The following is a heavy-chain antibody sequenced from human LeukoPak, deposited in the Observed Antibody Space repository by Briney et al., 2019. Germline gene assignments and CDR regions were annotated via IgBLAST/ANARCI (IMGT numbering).Heavy chain of an antibody. Sequence: GGSLRLSCAASGFTFSSYSMNWVRQAPGKGLEWVSYISSSSSTIYYADSVKGRFTISRDTGKNSLYLQMNSLRAEDTAVYYCARDHGYSYGCFDYWGQGTLVTVSS. CDR2: ISSSSSTI. D-gene: IGHD5-18*01. J-gene: IGHJ4*02. CDR3: ARDHGYSYGCFDY. V-gene: IGHV3-48*01. CDR1: GFTFSSYS.